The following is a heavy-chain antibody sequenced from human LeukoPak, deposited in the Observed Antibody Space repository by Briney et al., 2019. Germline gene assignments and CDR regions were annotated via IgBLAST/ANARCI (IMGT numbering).Heavy chain of an antibody. V-gene: IGHV3-21*01. D-gene: IGHD6-19*01. Sequence: GGSLRLSCAASGFTFSSYWMSWVRQAPGKGLEWVSSISSSSSYIYYADSVKGRFTISRDNAKNSLYLQMNSLRAEDTAVYYCARARNLIAVAGRAFDIWGQGTMVTVSS. CDR3: ARARNLIAVAGRAFDI. CDR2: ISSSSSYI. CDR1: GFTFSSYW. J-gene: IGHJ3*02.